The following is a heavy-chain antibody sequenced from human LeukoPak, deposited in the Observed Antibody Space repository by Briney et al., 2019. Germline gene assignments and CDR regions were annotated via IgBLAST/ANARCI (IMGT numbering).Heavy chain of an antibody. J-gene: IGHJ4*02. V-gene: IGHV3-30*03. CDR2: ISYDGTHK. CDR3: AREVGWNYFDY. Sequence: TGGSLRLSCAASGFTFSRYGMHWVRQAPGKGLEWVAVISYDGTHKYYADSVKGRFTISRDNSKNTLYLQMNSLRAEDTAVYYCAREVGWNYFDYWGQGTLVTVSS. CDR1: GFTFSRYG. D-gene: IGHD6-19*01.